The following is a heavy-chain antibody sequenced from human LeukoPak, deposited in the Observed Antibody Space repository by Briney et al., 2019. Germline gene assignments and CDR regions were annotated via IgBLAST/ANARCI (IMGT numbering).Heavy chain of an antibody. V-gene: IGHV1-3*01. D-gene: IGHD1-1*01. J-gene: IGHJ6*03. CDR3: ARGANWNDQVYYYYYYMDV. CDR2: INAGNGNT. CDR1: GYTFTSYA. Sequence: ASVKVSCKASGYTFTSYAMHWVRQAPGQRLEWIGWINAGNGNTKYSQEFQGRVTITRDTSASTAYMELRSLRSDDTAVYYCARGANWNDQVYYYYYYMDVWGKGTTVTVSS.